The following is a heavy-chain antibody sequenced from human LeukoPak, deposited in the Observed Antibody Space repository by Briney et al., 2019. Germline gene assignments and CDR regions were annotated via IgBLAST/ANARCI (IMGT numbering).Heavy chain of an antibody. V-gene: IGHV3-21*01. CDR1: GFTFSSYS. CDR2: ISSSSSYI. CDR3: ARQSRQQLASDY. J-gene: IGHJ4*02. Sequence: SGGSLRLSCAASGFTFSSYSMSWVRQAPGKGLEWISSISSSSSYIYYADSVKGRFTVSRDNAKNSLYLQMNSLRAEDTAVYYCARQSRQQLASDYWGQGTLVTVSS. D-gene: IGHD6-13*01.